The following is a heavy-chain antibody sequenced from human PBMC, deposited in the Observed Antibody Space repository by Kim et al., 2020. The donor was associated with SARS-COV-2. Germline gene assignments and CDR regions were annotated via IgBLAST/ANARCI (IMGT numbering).Heavy chain of an antibody. Sequence: GGSLRLSCAASGFTFSSYAMSWVRQAPGKGLEWVSAISGSGGSTYYADSVKGRFTISRDNSKNTLYLQMNSLRAEDTGVHYCAKDSPTTTLITMIVVVPLFDPWGQGTLVTVSS. CDR2: ISGSGGST. V-gene: IGHV3-23*01. D-gene: IGHD3-22*01. CDR3: AKDSPTTTLITMIVVVPLFDP. CDR1: GFTFSSYA. J-gene: IGHJ5*02.